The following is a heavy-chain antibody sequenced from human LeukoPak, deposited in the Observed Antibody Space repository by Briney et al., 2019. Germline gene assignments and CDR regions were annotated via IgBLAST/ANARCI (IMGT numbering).Heavy chain of an antibody. J-gene: IGHJ3*02. D-gene: IGHD3-22*01. CDR3: ARSDYDSTQHDAFDI. CDR2: IYYSGST. Sequence: QTSETLSLTCTVSGGSISSGGYYWSWIRQHPGKGLEWIGYIYYSGSTYYNPSPKSRVTISVDRSKNQFSLKLSSVTAADTAVYYCARSDYDSTQHDAFDIWGQGTMVTVSS. V-gene: IGHV4-31*03. CDR1: GGSISSGGYY.